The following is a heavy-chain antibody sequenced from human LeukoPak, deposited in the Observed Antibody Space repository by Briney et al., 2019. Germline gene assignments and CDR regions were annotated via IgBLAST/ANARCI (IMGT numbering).Heavy chain of an antibody. CDR1: GGSISGYY. Sequence: SETLSLTCTVSGGSISGYYWSWIRQPPGRGLEWIGDIYYSGTTNYNPSLKSRVTISIDTSKKQFSLKLKSVTAADSAVYYCVRAGGRMPLPMVNIYYHYMDVWGKGTTVIVSS. D-gene: IGHD1-1*01. J-gene: IGHJ6*03. V-gene: IGHV4-59*01. CDR2: IYYSGTT. CDR3: VRAGGRMPLPMVNIYYHYMDV.